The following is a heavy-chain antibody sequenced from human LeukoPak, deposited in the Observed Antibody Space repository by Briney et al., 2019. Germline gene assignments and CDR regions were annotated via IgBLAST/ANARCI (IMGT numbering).Heavy chain of an antibody. CDR1: GFTFDDYT. D-gene: IGHD3-16*01. Sequence: GGSLRLSCAASGFTFDDYTMHWVSQAPGKGLEWVSLISWDGGYTYYADSVKGRFTISRDNSKNSLYLQMNSLRTEDTAFYYCAKDSRGGSRYYMDVWGKGTTVTVSS. CDR2: ISWDGGYT. CDR3: AKDSRGGSRYYMDV. V-gene: IGHV3-43*01. J-gene: IGHJ6*03.